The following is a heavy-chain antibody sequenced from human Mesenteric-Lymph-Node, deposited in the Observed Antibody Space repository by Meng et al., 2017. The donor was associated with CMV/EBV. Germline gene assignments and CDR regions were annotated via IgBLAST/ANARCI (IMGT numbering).Heavy chain of an antibody. J-gene: IGHJ4*02. CDR3: ARDFGGGGTEN. CDR2: INYSGST. D-gene: IGHD3-16*01. CDR1: GGSISSNSHY. V-gene: IGHV4-39*07. Sequence: SETLSLTCTVSGGSISSNSHYWAWIRQPPGKGLEGIGIINYSGSTYHTPSLKSRVTISVDTSKNQFSLKLRSVTAADTAMYYCARDFGGGGTENWGQGMLVTVSS.